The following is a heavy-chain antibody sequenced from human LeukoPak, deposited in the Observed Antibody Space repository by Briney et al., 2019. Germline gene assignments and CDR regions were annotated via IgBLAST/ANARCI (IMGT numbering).Heavy chain of an antibody. V-gene: IGHV3-30*03. CDR2: ISHDGSNN. CDR1: GFTFSRYG. D-gene: IGHD6-13*01. CDR3: ARDPDSSSWYDY. Sequence: GGSLRLSCAASGFTFSRYGIHWVRQAPGKGLEWVAVISHDGSNNYYADSVKGRFTISRDNSKNTLYLQMISLRAEDTAVYYCARDPDSSSWYDYWGQGTLVTVSS. J-gene: IGHJ4*02.